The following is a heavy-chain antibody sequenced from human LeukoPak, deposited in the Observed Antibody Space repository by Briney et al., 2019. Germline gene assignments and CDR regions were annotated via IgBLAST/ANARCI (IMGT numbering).Heavy chain of an antibody. CDR2: INPSGDST. J-gene: IGHJ4*02. Sequence: ASVKVSCKVSGYTLTELSMHWVRQAPGQGLEWMGVINPSGDSTTYAQNFQGRVTMTRDTSTSTVYMGLRSLRSEDTAIYYCAKLATSDTGETYWGQGTLVTVSS. D-gene: IGHD3-16*01. CDR3: AKLATSDTGETY. CDR1: GYTLTELS. V-gene: IGHV1-46*01.